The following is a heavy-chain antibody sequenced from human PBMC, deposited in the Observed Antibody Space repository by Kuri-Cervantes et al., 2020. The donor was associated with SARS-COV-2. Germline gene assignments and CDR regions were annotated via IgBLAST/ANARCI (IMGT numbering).Heavy chain of an antibody. CDR1: GYTFTSYG. Sequence: SVKVSCKASGYTFTSYGISWVRQAPGQGLEWMGGIIPILGIANYAQKFQGRVTITADKSTSTAYMELSSLRSEDTAVYYCAMSYYYDSSGYLSPFDYWGQGTLVTVS. J-gene: IGHJ4*02. CDR2: IIPILGIA. D-gene: IGHD3-22*01. CDR3: AMSYYYDSSGYLSPFDY. V-gene: IGHV1-69*10.